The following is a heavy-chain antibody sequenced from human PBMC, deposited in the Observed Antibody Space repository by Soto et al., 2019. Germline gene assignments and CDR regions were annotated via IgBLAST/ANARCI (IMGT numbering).Heavy chain of an antibody. CDR2: ISAYNGNT. D-gene: IGHD3-22*01. CDR3: ARDSGYYDSSGYYGDAFDI. V-gene: IGHV1-18*01. CDR1: GYTFTSYG. J-gene: IGHJ3*02. Sequence: ASVKVSCKASGYTFTSYGISWVRQAPGQRLEWMGWISAYNGNTNYAQKLQGRVTMTTDTSTSTAYMELRSLRSDDTAVYYCARDSGYYDSSGYYGDAFDIWGQGTMVTVSS.